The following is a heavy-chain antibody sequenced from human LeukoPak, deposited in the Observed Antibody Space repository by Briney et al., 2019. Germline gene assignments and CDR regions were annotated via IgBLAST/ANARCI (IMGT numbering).Heavy chain of an antibody. V-gene: IGHV1-8*03. Sequence: ASVKVSCKASGYTFTNYDINWVRQATGQGLEWLGWMNPNSGNTGYAQKFQGRVTITRNTSISTTYMELSSLRSEDTAVYYCARRSGYSYGIPYYYYYMDVWGKGTTVTVSS. J-gene: IGHJ6*03. CDR3: ARRSGYSYGIPYYYYYMDV. CDR2: MNPNSGNT. D-gene: IGHD5-18*01. CDR1: GYTFTNYD.